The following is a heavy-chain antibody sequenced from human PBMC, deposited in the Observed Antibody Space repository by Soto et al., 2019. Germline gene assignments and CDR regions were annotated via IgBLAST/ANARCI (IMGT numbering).Heavy chain of an antibody. CDR3: ATDSPNAGIGNFDS. CDR1: GFKVGSSY. Sequence: EVQVVESGGDLIQPGGSLRLSCAASGFKVGSSYVTWVRQAPGKGLEWVSVIVSGGSTHYADSVTGRFTVSRDVSNNTVYLHMSSLRAEDTAVYFCATDSPNAGIGNFDSWGLGTLVTVSS. V-gene: IGHV3-53*01. D-gene: IGHD2-21*01. CDR2: IVSGGST. J-gene: IGHJ4*02.